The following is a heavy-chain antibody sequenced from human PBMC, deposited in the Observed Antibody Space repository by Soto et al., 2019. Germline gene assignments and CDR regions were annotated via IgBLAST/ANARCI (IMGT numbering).Heavy chain of an antibody. Sequence: VQLLESGGGLVQPGGSLRLSCAASGFTFSSYALTGVRQAPGKGLEWVSAITGSGSNTYYAVSVKGRFTISRDNSKNTLYLQMNSLRAEDSAVYHCAKSRTVVGVAAPIYYDYGMDVWGQGTTVTVSS. CDR3: AKSRTVVGVAAPIYYDYGMDV. D-gene: IGHD2-21*01. CDR2: ITGSGSNT. CDR1: GFTFSSYA. J-gene: IGHJ6*02. V-gene: IGHV3-23*01.